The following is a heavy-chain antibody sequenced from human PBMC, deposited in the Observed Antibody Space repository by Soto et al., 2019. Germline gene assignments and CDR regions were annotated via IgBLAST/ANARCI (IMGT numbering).Heavy chain of an antibody. CDR1: GGSISSSY. CDR2: IYDDGSA. CDR3: VVQQKLPWVNY. D-gene: IGHD6-13*01. J-gene: IGHJ4*02. Sequence: SETLSLTCTVSGGSISSSYWSWIRQPPGKGLEWLAYIYDDGSANYNPSLKSRATISLDMSKNQFSLKLTSVTAADTAMYYCVVQQKLPWVNYWGQGTLVTVSS. V-gene: IGHV4-59*01.